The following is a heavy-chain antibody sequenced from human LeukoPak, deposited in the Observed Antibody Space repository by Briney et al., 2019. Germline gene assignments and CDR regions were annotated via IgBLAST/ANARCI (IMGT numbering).Heavy chain of an antibody. CDR1: GFTFGSYA. CDR2: ISADGST. J-gene: IGHJ5*02. V-gene: IGHV3-23*01. CDR3: VACSSANCYGDRFDP. Sequence: GGSLRLSCAASGFTFGSYAMTWVRQAPGKGLEWVSSISADGSTYYAVSVRGRFTISRDNSKDTLFLQMNSLRAEDTALYYCVACSSANCYGDRFDPWGQGTLVTVSS. D-gene: IGHD2-2*01.